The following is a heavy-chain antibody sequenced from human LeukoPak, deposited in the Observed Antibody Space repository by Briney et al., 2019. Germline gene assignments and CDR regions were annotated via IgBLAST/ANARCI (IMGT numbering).Heavy chain of an antibody. Sequence: ASVKVSCKASGFTFTSSAVQWVRQARGQRLEWIGWIVVGSGNTNYAQKFQERVTITRDMSTSTAYMELSSLRSEDTAVYYCAAAINPLGDYLFDYWGQGTLVTVSS. CDR1: GFTFTSSA. CDR3: AAAINPLGDYLFDY. CDR2: IVVGSGNT. V-gene: IGHV1-58*01. D-gene: IGHD4-17*01. J-gene: IGHJ4*02.